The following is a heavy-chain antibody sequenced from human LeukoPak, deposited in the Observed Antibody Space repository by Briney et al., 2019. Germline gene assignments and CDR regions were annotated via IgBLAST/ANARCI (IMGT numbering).Heavy chain of an antibody. V-gene: IGHV4-39*01. Sequence: SETLSLTCTVSGVSISSSSYYWGWIRQPPGKGLEWIGSIYYSGSTYYNPSLKSRVTISVDTSKNQFSLKLSSVTAADTAVYYCHSSSWYQDAFDIWGQGTMVTVSS. CDR3: HSSSWYQDAFDI. J-gene: IGHJ3*02. CDR2: IYYSGST. D-gene: IGHD6-13*01. CDR1: GVSISSSSYY.